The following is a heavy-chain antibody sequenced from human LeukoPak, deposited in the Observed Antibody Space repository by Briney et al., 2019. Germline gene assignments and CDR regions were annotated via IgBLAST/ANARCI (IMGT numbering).Heavy chain of an antibody. J-gene: IGHJ4*02. Sequence: SETLSLTCTVSGGSISSSSYYWGWIRQPPGKGLEWIGNIYYSGSTYNNPSLKSRVTISVDTSKNHFSLNLRSVTAADTAVYYCARDLIVPDAMTGSGSYSTDYWGQGTLATVSS. CDR3: ARDLIVPDAMTGSGSYSTDY. CDR1: GGSISSSSYY. CDR2: IYYSGST. V-gene: IGHV4-39*07. D-gene: IGHD3-10*01.